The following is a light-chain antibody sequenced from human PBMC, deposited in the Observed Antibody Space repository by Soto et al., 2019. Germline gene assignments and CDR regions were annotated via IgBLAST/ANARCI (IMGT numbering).Light chain of an antibody. CDR3: LQYYGTRWM. V-gene: IGKV4-1*01. J-gene: IGKJ1*01. Sequence: DIVLTQSPDSMAVSLAERATINCKSSNGLLYSSNNTHYLTWYQQKPGQHPRLLIYWASTRRAGVPDGSSGSGCWTDVSLTTSSLQAEDVAVDYYLQYYGTRWMFGQGTKVEIK. CDR2: WAS. CDR1: NGLLYSSNNTHY.